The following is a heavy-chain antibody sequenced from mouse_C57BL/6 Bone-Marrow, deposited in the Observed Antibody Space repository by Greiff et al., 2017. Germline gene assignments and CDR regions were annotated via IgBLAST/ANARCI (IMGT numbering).Heavy chain of an antibody. D-gene: IGHD2-4*01. Sequence: EVQLQQSGPELVKPGASVKISCKASGYTFTDYYMNWVKQSHGKSLEWIGDINPNNGGTSYNQKFKGKATLTVDKSSSTAYMELRSLTSEDSAVYYCARSDYDVGAWYFDYWGQGTTLTVSS. J-gene: IGHJ2*01. CDR2: INPNNGGT. V-gene: IGHV1-26*01. CDR3: ARSDYDVGAWYFDY. CDR1: GYTFTDYY.